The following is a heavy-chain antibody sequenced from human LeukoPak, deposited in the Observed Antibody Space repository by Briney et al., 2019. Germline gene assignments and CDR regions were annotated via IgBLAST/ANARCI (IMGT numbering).Heavy chain of an antibody. V-gene: IGHV4-59*01. CDR1: GVSISSYY. D-gene: IGHD2-15*01. Sequence: SETLSLTCTVSGVSISSYYWSWIRQPPGKGLEWIGYIYYSGSTNYNPSLKSRVTISVDTSKNQFSLKLSSVTAADTAVYYCARGPVVVAATGLDYWGQGTLVTVSS. CDR3: ARGPVVVAATGLDY. J-gene: IGHJ4*02. CDR2: IYYSGST.